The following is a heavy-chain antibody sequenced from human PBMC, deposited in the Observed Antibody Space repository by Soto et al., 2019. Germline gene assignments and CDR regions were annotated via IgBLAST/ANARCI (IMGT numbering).Heavy chain of an antibody. Sequence: RGESLKISCKGSGYSFTNYWITWVRQMPGKGLEWMGAIDPSDSHTNYNPSFQGHVTISPDKSISTAYLQWSSLQASDTAMYYCARHGGFPTGWFDSWGQGTLVTVSS. D-gene: IGHD3-16*01. CDR1: GYSFTNYW. J-gene: IGHJ5*01. CDR3: ARHGGFPTGWFDS. CDR2: IDPSDSHT. V-gene: IGHV5-10-1*01.